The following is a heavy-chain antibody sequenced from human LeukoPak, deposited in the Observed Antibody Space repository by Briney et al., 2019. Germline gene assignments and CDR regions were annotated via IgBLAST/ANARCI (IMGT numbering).Heavy chain of an antibody. CDR3: ARAINTGAVDY. V-gene: IGHV1-46*01. Sequence: ASVKVSCKASGYTFTSYYMHWVRQAPVQGLEWMGIINPSGGSTSYAQKFQGRVTMTRDTSTSTVYMELSSLRSEDTAVYYCARAINTGAVDYWGQGTLVTVSS. CDR1: GYTFTSYY. J-gene: IGHJ4*02. D-gene: IGHD5-18*01. CDR2: INPSGGST.